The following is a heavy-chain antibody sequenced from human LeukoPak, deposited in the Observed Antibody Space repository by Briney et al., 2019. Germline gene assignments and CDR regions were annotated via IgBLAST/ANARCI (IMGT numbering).Heavy chain of an antibody. CDR1: GGSISSSSYY. V-gene: IGHV4-39*01. Sequence: SETLSLTCTVSGGSISSSSYYWGWIRQPPGKGLEWIGSIYCSGSTYYNPSLKSRVTISVDTSKNQFSLKLSSVTAADTAVYYCASLSAYSSSSVDYWGQGTLVTVSS. D-gene: IGHD6-6*01. CDR3: ASLSAYSSSSVDY. J-gene: IGHJ4*02. CDR2: IYCSGST.